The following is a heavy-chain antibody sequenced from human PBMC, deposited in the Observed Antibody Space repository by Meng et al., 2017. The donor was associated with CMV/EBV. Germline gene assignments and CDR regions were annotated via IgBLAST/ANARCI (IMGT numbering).Heavy chain of an antibody. Sequence: ASVKVSCKASGYTFTSYDINWVRQATGQGLEWMGWMNPNSGNTGYAQKFQGRVTITRNTSISTAYMELSSLRSEDTAVYYCARGDFVVVPAATKIPRQYYYGMDVWGQGTTVTVSS. CDR3: ARGDFVVVPAATKIPRQYYYGMDV. CDR2: MNPNSGNT. CDR1: GYTFTSYD. J-gene: IGHJ6*02. D-gene: IGHD2-2*01. V-gene: IGHV1-8*03.